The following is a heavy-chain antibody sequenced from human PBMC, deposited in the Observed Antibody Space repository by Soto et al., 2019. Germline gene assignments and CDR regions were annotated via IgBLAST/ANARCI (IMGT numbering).Heavy chain of an antibody. D-gene: IGHD6-13*01. V-gene: IGHV3-48*01. CDR2: ISSSSSTI. CDR3: ARHPERIAQIGWFDP. Sequence: PGGSLRLSCAASGFTFCSYSMNWVRQAPGKGLEWVSYISSSSSTIYYADSVKGRFTISRGNAKNSLYLQMNSLRAEDTAVYYCARHPERIAQIGWFDPWGQGTLVTVSS. J-gene: IGHJ5*02. CDR1: GFTFCSYS.